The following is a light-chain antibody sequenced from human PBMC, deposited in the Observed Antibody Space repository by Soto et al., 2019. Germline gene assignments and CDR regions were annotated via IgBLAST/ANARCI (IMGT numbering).Light chain of an antibody. J-gene: IGLJ3*02. CDR3: LLSYSGASWV. V-gene: IGLV7-46*01. CDR2: DTS. Sequence: QAVVTQEPSLTVSPGGTVTLTCGSSTGAVTSGHYPYWFQQKPGHAPRTLIYDTSNKHSWTPARFSGSLLGGKAALTLSGAQPEDEAESYCLLSYSGASWVFGGGTKVTVL. CDR1: TGAVTSGHY.